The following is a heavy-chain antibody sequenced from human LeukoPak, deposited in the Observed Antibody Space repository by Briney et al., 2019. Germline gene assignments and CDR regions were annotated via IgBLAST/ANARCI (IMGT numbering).Heavy chain of an antibody. V-gene: IGHV5-51*01. CDR3: ARHRYYDILTDYYKNNWFDP. Sequence: GESLKISCKGSGYSFTSYWIGWVRQMPGKGLEWMGIIYPGDSDTRYSPSFQGQVTISADKSISTAYLQWSSLKASDTAMYYCARHRYYDILTDYYKNNWFDPWGQGTLVTVSS. J-gene: IGHJ5*02. CDR2: IYPGDSDT. CDR1: GYSFTSYW. D-gene: IGHD3-9*01.